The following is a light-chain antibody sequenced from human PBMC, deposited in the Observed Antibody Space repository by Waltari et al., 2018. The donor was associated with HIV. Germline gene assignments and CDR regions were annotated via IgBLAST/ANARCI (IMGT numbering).Light chain of an antibody. CDR1: SGAVPSGHY. CDR2: DTN. V-gene: IGLV7-46*01. Sequence: QAVVTQEASLTVSPGETVTLTCGSSSGAVPSGHYPYWFQQKPGQAPRTLIYDTNNKDSWTPARFSGSLVGGKAALTLSGAQPEDEADYYCFLSYSGAQPVFGGGTKLTVL. J-gene: IGLJ2*01. CDR3: FLSYSGAQPV.